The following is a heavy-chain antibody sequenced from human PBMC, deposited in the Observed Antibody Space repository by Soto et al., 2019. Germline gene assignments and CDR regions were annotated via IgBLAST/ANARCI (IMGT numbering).Heavy chain of an antibody. Sequence: SENLSLTCAVYGGSFSGYYWSWIRQPPGKGLEWIGEINHRGSTTYNPSLKRRVTISVDTSKNMFSLKLTSVTAADTTVYSCARGPYEQQLVRVDYWGQGTLVTGSS. V-gene: IGHV4-34*01. CDR2: INHRGST. CDR1: GGSFSGYY. J-gene: IGHJ4*02. CDR3: ARGPYEQQLVRVDY. D-gene: IGHD6-13*01.